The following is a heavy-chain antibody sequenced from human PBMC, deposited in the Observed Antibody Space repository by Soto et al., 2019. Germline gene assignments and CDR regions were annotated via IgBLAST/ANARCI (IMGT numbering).Heavy chain of an antibody. J-gene: IGHJ4*02. Sequence: LRLSFAASGFSFSNYFMSWVRQAPGKRLEWVSAISGSGPSTYYADSVRGRFTISRDNSKNTLYLRMNSLRAEDTALYYCAKDLASCVGDCYAPFDYWGQGTLVTVSS. CDR1: GFSFSNYF. V-gene: IGHV3-23*01. CDR2: ISGSGPST. CDR3: AKDLASCVGDCYAPFDY. D-gene: IGHD2-21*02.